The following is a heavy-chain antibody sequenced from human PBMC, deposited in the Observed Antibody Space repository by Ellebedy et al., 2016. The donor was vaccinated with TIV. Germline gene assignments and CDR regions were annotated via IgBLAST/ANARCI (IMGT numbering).Heavy chain of an antibody. J-gene: IGHJ4*02. CDR3: ARESRNTGAYTDDY. CDR1: GGSISGYF. V-gene: IGHV4-59*01. D-gene: IGHD1-1*01. Sequence: MPSETLSLTCTVSGGSISGYFWSWIRQPPGKGLEWIGYVSYSGSTNYNPSLKSRVTISVDPSKNQFSLNLRSVTAADTAIYYCARESRNTGAYTDDYWGQGSLVTVSS. CDR2: VSYSGST.